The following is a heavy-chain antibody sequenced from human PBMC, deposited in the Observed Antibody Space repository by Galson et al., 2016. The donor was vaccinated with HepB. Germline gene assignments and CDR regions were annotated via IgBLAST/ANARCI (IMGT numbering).Heavy chain of an antibody. J-gene: IGHJ4*02. D-gene: IGHD3-16*01. Sequence: SLRLSCAVSGFTVSDNHVPWVRQAPGQGLECVSVIYPGGHTYYADSVEGRFTITRDNSKTTVYLQMNSQRAEDTGVYYCLGAGGYSHYEGQGSLVTVSS. CDR3: LGAGGYSHY. CDR2: IYPGGHT. CDR1: GFTVSDNH. V-gene: IGHV3-66*01.